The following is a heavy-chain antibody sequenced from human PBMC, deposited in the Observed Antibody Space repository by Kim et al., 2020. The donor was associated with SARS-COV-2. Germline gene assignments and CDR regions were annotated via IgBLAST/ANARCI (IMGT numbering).Heavy chain of an antibody. CDR1: GFTFSSYW. D-gene: IGHD5-12*01. CDR2: IKQDGSEK. V-gene: IGHV3-7*01. CDR3: AREYSGYDEWIDY. Sequence: GGSLRLSCAASGFTFSSYWMSWVRQAPGKGLEWVANIKQDGSEKYYVDSVKGRFTISRDNAKNSLYLQMNSLRAEDTAVYYCAREYSGYDEWIDYWGQGTLVTVSS. J-gene: IGHJ4*02.